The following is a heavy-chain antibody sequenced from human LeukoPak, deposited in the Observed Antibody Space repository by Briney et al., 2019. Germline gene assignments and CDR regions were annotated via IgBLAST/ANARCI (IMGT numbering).Heavy chain of an antibody. CDR2: NNPNSGGT. J-gene: IGHJ5*02. Sequence: ASVKVSCKASGYTFTGYYMHWVRQAPGQGLEWMGWNNPNSGGTNYAQKFQGRVTMTRDTSISTAYMELSRLRSDDTAVYYCARNPVLRYFDWLPNWFDPWGQGTLVTVSS. CDR3: ARNPVLRYFDWLPNWFDP. CDR1: GYTFTGYY. D-gene: IGHD3-9*01. V-gene: IGHV1-2*02.